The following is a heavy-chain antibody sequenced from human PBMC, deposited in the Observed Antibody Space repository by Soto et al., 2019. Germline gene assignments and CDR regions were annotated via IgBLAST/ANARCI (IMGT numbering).Heavy chain of an antibody. J-gene: IGHJ6*02. CDR1: GFTVSSSY. V-gene: IGHV3-53*02. CDR3: ARCMNLRYFDWPNYALDV. Sequence: EVQLVETGGGLIQPGGSLRLSCAASGFTVSSSYMTWVRQAPGKGLECVSVIFAGGTTYYADSVKGRFTISRDNSKSTLYLQMNSLRAEDTAVYYCARCMNLRYFDWPNYALDVWGQGTTVTVSS. CDR2: IFAGGTT. D-gene: IGHD3-9*01.